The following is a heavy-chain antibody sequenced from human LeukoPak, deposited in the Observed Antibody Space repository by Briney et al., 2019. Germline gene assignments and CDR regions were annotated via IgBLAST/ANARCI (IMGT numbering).Heavy chain of an antibody. D-gene: IGHD2-2*01. CDR1: GFTFSSYT. V-gene: IGHV3-48*01. Sequence: PGGSLRLSCAASGFTFSSYTMNWVRQAPGKGLEWVSYISSSSRTIYYADSVKGRFTISRDNAKNSLYLQMNSLRAEDTAVYYCARASTQIGSFDYWGQGTLVTVSS. CDR3: ARASTQIGSFDY. J-gene: IGHJ4*02. CDR2: ISSSSRTI.